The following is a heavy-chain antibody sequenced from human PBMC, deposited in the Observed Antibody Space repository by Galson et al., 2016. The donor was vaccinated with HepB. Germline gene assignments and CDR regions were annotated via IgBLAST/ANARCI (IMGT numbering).Heavy chain of an antibody. V-gene: IGHV3-30-3*01. J-gene: IGHJ6*03. D-gene: IGHD1-26*01. CDR3: ARDFKLGAPDYMDV. CDR2: ISKTGDTT. CDR1: GFTFSSYA. Sequence: SLRLSCAAPGFTFSSYAMHWVRQAPGKGLDWVAVISKTGDTTFYGDSVKGRFTISRDNSKNTVDLQIHSLRSEDAAVYFCARDFKLGAPDYMDVWGKGTTVTV.